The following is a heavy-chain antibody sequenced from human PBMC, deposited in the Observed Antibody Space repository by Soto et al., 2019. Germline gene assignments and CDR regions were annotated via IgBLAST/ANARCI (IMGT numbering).Heavy chain of an antibody. V-gene: IGHV5-10-1*01. CDR3: ARRYYGSGSYYTPYYYYYGMDV. J-gene: IGHJ6*02. D-gene: IGHD3-10*01. Sequence: PGESVKISCKGCGYSFTSYWISWVRQMPGKGLEWMGRIDPSDSYTNYSPSFQGHVTISADKSISTAYLQWSSLKASDTAMYYCARRYYGSGSYYTPYYYYYGMDVWGQGTTVTVSS. CDR1: GYSFTSYW. CDR2: IDPSDSYT.